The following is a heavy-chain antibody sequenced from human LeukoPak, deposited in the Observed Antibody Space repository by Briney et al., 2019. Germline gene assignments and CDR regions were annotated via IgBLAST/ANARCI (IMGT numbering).Heavy chain of an antibody. CDR1: GYSFSSNW. D-gene: IGHD4-23*01. J-gene: IGHJ4*02. CDR2: IYPGDSDT. Sequence: GESLKISCKGSGYSFSSNWIGWVRQMPGKGLEWMGIIYPGDSDTRYSPSFQGRVTISADKSINTAYLQWSRLKASDTAMYYCARHPPVGGIVDYWGQGTLVTVSS. V-gene: IGHV5-51*01. CDR3: ARHPPVGGIVDY.